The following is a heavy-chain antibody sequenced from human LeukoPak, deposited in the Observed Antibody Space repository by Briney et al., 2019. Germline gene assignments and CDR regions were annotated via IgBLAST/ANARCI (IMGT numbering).Heavy chain of an antibody. CDR3: AKDKDQGIYYDSSGYYDY. D-gene: IGHD3-22*01. Sequence: GGSLRLSCAASGFTFSSYAMSWVRQAPGKGLEWVSAISGSGGSTYYADSVKGRFTISRDNSKNTLYLQMNSLRAEDTAVYYCAKDKDQGIYYDSSGYYDYWGQGTLVTVSS. CDR2: ISGSGGST. V-gene: IGHV3-23*01. CDR1: GFTFSSYA. J-gene: IGHJ4*02.